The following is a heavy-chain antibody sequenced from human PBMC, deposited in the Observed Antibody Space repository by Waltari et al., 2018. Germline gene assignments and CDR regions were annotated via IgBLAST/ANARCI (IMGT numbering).Heavy chain of an antibody. CDR1: GFTVSSNY. Sequence: EVQLVESGGGLIQPGGSLRLSCAASGFTVSSNYMSWVRQAPGQGLEWVSVIYSGGSTCYADSVKGRFTISRDNSKNTLYLQMNSLRAEDTAVYYCAREGLGAARPDYYYYGMDVWGQGTTVTVSS. CDR3: AREGLGAARPDYYYYGMDV. CDR2: IYSGGST. J-gene: IGHJ6*02. D-gene: IGHD6-6*01. V-gene: IGHV3-53*01.